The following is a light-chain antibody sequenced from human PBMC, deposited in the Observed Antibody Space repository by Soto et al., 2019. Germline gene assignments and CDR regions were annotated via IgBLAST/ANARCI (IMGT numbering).Light chain of an antibody. CDR2: EGS. Sequence: QSVLTQPASVPGSPGQSITISCTGTSSDVGSYNLVSWYQQHPGKAPKLMIYEGSKRPSGVSNRFSGSKSGNTASLTISGLQAEDEADYYCCSYAGSSLGVFGTGTKVTVL. V-gene: IGLV2-23*01. J-gene: IGLJ1*01. CDR1: SSDVGSYNL. CDR3: CSYAGSSLGV.